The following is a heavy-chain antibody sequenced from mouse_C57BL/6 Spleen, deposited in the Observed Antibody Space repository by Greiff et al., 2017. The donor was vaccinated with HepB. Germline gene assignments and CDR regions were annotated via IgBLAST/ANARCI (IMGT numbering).Heavy chain of an antibody. CDR3: ARWSTLVATH. J-gene: IGHJ2*01. CDR1: GDTFTSYW. Sequence: VQLQQPGAELVRPGSSVKLSCKASGDTFTSYWMDWVKQRPGQGLEWIGNIYPSDSETHYNQKFKDKATLTVDKPSSTAYMQLSILTSEDSAVYYCARWSTLVATHCGQGTTLTFSS. D-gene: IGHD1-1*01. V-gene: IGHV1-61*01. CDR2: IYPSDSET.